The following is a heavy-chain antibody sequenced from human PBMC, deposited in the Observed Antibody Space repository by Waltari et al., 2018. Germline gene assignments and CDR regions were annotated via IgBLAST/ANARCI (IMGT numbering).Heavy chain of an antibody. J-gene: IGHJ4*02. CDR1: GFTFSSYA. CDR2: ISGSGGST. V-gene: IGHV3-23*01. CDR3: AKDEGSGYDLSLFDY. Sequence: EVQLLESGGGLVQPGGSLRLSCTASGFTFSSYAMSWVRQAPGKGLEWVSAISGSGGSTYYADSVKGRFTISRDNSKNTLYLQMNSLRAEDTAVYYCAKDEGSGYDLSLFDYWGQGTLVTVSS. D-gene: IGHD5-12*01.